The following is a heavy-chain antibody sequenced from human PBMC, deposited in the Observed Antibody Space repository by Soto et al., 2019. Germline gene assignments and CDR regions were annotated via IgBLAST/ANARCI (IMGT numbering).Heavy chain of an antibody. CDR1: GFTFSSYG. D-gene: IGHD2-15*01. Sequence: QVQLVESGGGVVQPGRSLRLSCAASGFTFSSYGMHWARQAPGEGLEWVAVISYDGNRKYYADSVKGRFTISRDFSKNTVDLHMNSLRVEDTAVYFCARKGYGGRWSLDYWGQVILVTVSS. CDR3: ARKGYGGRWSLDY. V-gene: IGHV3-30*03. J-gene: IGHJ4*02. CDR2: ISYDGNRK.